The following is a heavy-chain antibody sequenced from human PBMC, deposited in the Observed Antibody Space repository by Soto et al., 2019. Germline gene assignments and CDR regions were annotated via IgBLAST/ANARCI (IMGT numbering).Heavy chain of an antibody. D-gene: IGHD3-3*01. J-gene: IGHJ5*02. CDR3: AHRATMTIFGLIIDNGIWFDP. CDR2: IYWDGDK. V-gene: IGHV2-5*02. Sequence: QINLIESGPTLVKPTQTLTLTCTFSGFSLSTCGAAVGWVRQPPGRALEWLALIYWDGDKRYNASLGNRLTITKDTSMNQVVLTLTNVDPADTATYYCAHRATMTIFGLIIDNGIWFDPWGQGTRVIVSS. CDR1: GFSLSTCGAA.